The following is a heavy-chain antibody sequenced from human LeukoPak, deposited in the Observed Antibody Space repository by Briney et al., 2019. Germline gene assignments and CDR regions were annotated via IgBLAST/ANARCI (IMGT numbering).Heavy chain of an antibody. CDR3: AGGGTVRNGMDV. CDR1: GGSISSYY. D-gene: IGHD1-26*01. J-gene: IGHJ6*02. Sequence: SETLSLTCTVSGGSISSYYWSWIRQPPGKGLEWIGYIYYSGSTNYNPSLKSRVTISVDTSRNQFSLKLSSVTAADTAVYYCAGGGTVRNGMDVWGQGSTVTVSS. V-gene: IGHV4-59*01. CDR2: IYYSGST.